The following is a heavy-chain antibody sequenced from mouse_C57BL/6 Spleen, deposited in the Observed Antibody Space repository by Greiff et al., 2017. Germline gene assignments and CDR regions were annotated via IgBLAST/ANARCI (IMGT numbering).Heavy chain of an antibody. D-gene: IGHD1-1*01. CDR2: ISSGSSTI. CDR3: AREYYGSSYDY. Sequence: EVQRVESGGGLVKPGGSLKLSCAASGFTFSDYGMHWVRQAPEKVLEWVAYISSGSSTIYYTDKVKGRFTIARDNAKNTLFLQMTSRRAEDTALYYCAREYYGSSYDYWGQGTTLTVSS. CDR1: GFTFSDYG. J-gene: IGHJ2*01. V-gene: IGHV5-17*01.